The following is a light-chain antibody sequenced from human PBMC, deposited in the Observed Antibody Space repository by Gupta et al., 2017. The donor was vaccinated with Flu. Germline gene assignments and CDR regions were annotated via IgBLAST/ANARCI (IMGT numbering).Light chain of an antibody. Sequence: QSVLTQPASVSGSPGQPITISCTRTNSDVGAYNYVSWYQQYPGKAPKLVIYAVSNRPSGVSDRFSGSKSGNTASLTISGLQAEDEADYTCIAYRSASSRLFGGGTKLTVL. CDR1: NSDVGAYNY. V-gene: IGLV2-14*01. CDR3: IAYRSASSRL. J-gene: IGLJ3*02. CDR2: AVS.